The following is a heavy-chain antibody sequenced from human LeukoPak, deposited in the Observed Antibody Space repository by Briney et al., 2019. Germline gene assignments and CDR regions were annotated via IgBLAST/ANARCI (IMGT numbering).Heavy chain of an antibody. J-gene: IGHJ6*03. V-gene: IGHV3-33*01. Sequence: GGSLRLSCAASGFTFSSYGMHWVRQAPGKGLEWVAVIWYDGSNKYYADSVKGRFTISRDNSENTLYLQMNSLRAEDTAVYYCARDGVVDFWISYGTYNYYYYMDVWGKGTTVTVSS. CDR1: GFTFSSYG. D-gene: IGHD3-3*01. CDR3: ARDGVVDFWISYGTYNYYYYMDV. CDR2: IWYDGSNK.